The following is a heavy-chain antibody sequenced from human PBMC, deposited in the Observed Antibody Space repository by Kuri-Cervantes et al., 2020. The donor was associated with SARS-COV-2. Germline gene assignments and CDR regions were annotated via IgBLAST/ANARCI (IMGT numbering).Heavy chain of an antibody. V-gene: IGHV3-30-3*01. Sequence: GESLKISCAASGFTFSSYAMRWVRQAPGKGLEWVAVISYDGSNKYYADSVKGRFTISRDNSKNTLYLQMNSLRAEDTAVYYCARDMFQQLVEVAAFDIWGQGTMVTVSS. CDR2: ISYDGSNK. CDR1: GFTFSSYA. J-gene: IGHJ3*02. D-gene: IGHD6-13*01. CDR3: ARDMFQQLVEVAAFDI.